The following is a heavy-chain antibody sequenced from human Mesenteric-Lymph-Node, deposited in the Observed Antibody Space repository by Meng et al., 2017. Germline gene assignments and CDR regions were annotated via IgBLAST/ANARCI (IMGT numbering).Heavy chain of an antibody. D-gene: IGHD3-22*01. V-gene: IGHV4-31*03. J-gene: IGHJ4*01. CDR1: GGSISSGGHS. CDR3: ARVDSSGYFLDY. Sequence: QVQLQESGPGLVKPSQTLSLTCTVSGGSISSGGHSWSWIRQHPGKVLEWIAYIYYSGSTYYNPSLKSRVLLSVDTSKHQFSLKLSSVTAADTAVYYCARVDSSGYFLDYWGQGTLVTVSS. CDR2: IYYSGST.